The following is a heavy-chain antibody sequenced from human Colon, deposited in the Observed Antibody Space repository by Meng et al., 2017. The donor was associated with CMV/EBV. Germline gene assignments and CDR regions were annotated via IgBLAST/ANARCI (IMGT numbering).Heavy chain of an antibody. Sequence: TSDGISWVRKAHGQGLEWMGWISAYNGNTNYAQKLQGRVTMTTDTSTSTAYMELRSLRSDDTAVYYCARAEYCSSTSCYKRDGWFDPWGQGTLVTVSS. J-gene: IGHJ5*02. CDR2: ISAYNGNT. CDR3: ARAEYCSSTSCYKRDGWFDP. V-gene: IGHV1-18*01. D-gene: IGHD2-2*02. CDR1: TSDG.